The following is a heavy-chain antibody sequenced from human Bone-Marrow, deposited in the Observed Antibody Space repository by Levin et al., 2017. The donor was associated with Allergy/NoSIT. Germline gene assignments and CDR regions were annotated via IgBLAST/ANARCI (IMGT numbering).Heavy chain of an antibody. CDR2: ISYDGSNK. D-gene: IGHD3-3*01. CDR3: AKDGDYDFWSGYPTYYFDY. V-gene: IGHV3-30*18. Sequence: GGSLRLSCAASGFTFSSYGMHWVRQAPGKGLEWVAVISYDGSNKYYADSVKGRFTISRDNSKNTLYLQMNSLRAEDTAVYYCAKDGDYDFWSGYPTYYFDYWGQGTLVTVSS. J-gene: IGHJ4*02. CDR1: GFTFSSYG.